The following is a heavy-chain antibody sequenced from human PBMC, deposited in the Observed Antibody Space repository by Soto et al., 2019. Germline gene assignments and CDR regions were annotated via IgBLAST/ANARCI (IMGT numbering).Heavy chain of an antibody. D-gene: IGHD6-13*01. J-gene: IGHJ4*02. CDR1: GFTFSSYA. V-gene: IGHV3-23*01. Sequence: EVQLLESGGGLVQPGGSLRLSCAASGFTFSSYAMTWVRQAPGKGLEWVSIISGSDGSTYYADSVKGRFTISRDNSKNKLYLQMNTLRAEDTAVYYCAKIQQLLFDYWGQGTLVTVSS. CDR3: AKIQQLLFDY. CDR2: ISGSDGST.